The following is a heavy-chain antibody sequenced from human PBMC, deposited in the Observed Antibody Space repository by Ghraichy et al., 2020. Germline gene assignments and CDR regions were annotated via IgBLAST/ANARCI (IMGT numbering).Heavy chain of an antibody. Sequence: SETLSLTCTVSGGSISPYYWSWIRQPPGKGLEWIGYVYHSGYTKYNPSLKSRVTMSLDASKNQVSLILNSVTTADTALYYCARSNNGYNLQAWLDPWGQGTLVTVSS. V-gene: IGHV4-59*01. CDR2: VYHSGYT. CDR1: GGSISPYY. D-gene: IGHD5-24*01. CDR3: ARSNNGYNLQAWLDP. J-gene: IGHJ5*02.